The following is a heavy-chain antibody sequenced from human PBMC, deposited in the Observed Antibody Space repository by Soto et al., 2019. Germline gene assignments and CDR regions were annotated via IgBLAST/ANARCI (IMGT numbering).Heavy chain of an antibody. CDR1: GFTFNNDW. CDR3: AKAGGSYFVIPDS. CDR2: ISFDGSDK. J-gene: IGHJ5*01. D-gene: IGHD1-26*01. Sequence: VHLVESGGGLVQPGGSLRLSCAASGFTFNNDWMHWVRQAPGKGLEWVAVISFDGSDKYYTDSVKGRFAISRDNSKSTLYLQMNSLRGDDTAVYYCAKAGGSYFVIPDSWGQGTLVTVSS. V-gene: IGHV3-30*09.